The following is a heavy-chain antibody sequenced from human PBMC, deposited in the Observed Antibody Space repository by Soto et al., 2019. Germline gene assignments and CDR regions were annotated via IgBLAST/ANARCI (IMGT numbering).Heavy chain of an antibody. Sequence: QVQLVQSGAEVKKPGASVKVSCKASGYTFTGYYMHWVRQAPGQGLEWMGWINPNSGGTNYAQKFQGRVTMTRDTSISTAYMELSRLRSDDTAVYYCARDFESTAIVVWFDPWGQGTLVTVSS. CDR2: INPNSGGT. D-gene: IGHD5-18*01. CDR3: ARDFESTAIVVWFDP. CDR1: GYTFTGYY. J-gene: IGHJ5*02. V-gene: IGHV1-2*02.